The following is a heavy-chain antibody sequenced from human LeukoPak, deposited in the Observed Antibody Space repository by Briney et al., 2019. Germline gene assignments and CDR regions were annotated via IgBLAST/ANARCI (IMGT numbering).Heavy chain of an antibody. CDR1: GYTFTSYY. Sequence: ASVKVSCKASGYTFTSYYMHWVRQAPGQGLEWMGIINPSGGSTSYAQEFQGRVTMTRDMSTSTVYMELSSLRSEDTAVYYCARGPGFDNYYYYMDVWGKGTTVTVSS. V-gene: IGHV1-46*01. CDR3: ARGPGFDNYYYYMDV. CDR2: INPSGGST. J-gene: IGHJ6*03.